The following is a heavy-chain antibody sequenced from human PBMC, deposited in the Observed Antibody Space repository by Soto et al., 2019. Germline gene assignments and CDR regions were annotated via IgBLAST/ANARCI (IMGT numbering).Heavy chain of an antibody. D-gene: IGHD3-16*01. CDR2: INPNRGGT. CDR3: ARDRAQIGAFDI. CDR1: GYTFTGYY. V-gene: IGHV1-2*04. Sequence: VQLVQSGAEVKKPGASVKVSCKASGYTFTGYYMHWVRQAPGQGLEWMGWINPNRGGTTYAQKVQGWVTMTRDTSISTAYMELSRLRSDDTAVYSCARDRAQIGAFDIWGQGTMVTVSS. J-gene: IGHJ3*02.